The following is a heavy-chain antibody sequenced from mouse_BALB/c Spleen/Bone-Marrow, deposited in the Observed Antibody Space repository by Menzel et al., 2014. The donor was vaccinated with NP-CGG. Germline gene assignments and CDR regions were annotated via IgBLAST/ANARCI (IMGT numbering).Heavy chain of an antibody. CDR2: ISDGGSYT. V-gene: IGHV5-4*02. J-gene: IGHJ2*01. Sequence: EVKVVESGGGLVKPGGSLKRSCAASGFTFSDYYMYWVRQTPEKRLEWVATISDGGSYTYYPDSVKGRFTISRDNAKNNLYLQMSSLKSEDTAMYYCARVSYDYFDYWGQGTTLTVSS. CDR1: GFTFSDYY. CDR3: ARVSYDYFDY. D-gene: IGHD2-4*01.